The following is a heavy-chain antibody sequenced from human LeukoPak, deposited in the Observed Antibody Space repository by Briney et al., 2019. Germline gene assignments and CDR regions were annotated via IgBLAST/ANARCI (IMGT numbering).Heavy chain of an antibody. D-gene: IGHD3-10*01. V-gene: IGHV4-59*01. CDR1: GGSISSYY. CDR2: IYYSGST. CDR3: ARYGSGSYHFDI. J-gene: IGHJ3*02. Sequence: SETLSLTCTVSGGSISSYYWSWIRQPPGKGLEWIGYIYYSGSTNYNPSLKSRVTISVDTSKNQFSLKLSSVTAADTAVYYCARYGSGSYHFDIWGQGTMVTVSS.